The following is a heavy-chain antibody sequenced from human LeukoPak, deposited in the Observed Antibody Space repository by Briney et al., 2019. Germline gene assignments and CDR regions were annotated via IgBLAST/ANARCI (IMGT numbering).Heavy chain of an antibody. CDR3: AREYRDYYGSGNYFDY. CDR2: INSDGGST. V-gene: IGHV3-74*01. Sequence: GGSLRLSCTASGFTFSSYWMHWVRQAPGKGLVWVSRINSDGGSTSYADSVKGRFTISRDNAKNTLYLQMNSLRAEDTAVYYCAREYRDYYGSGNYFDYWGQGTLVTDSS. CDR1: GFTFSSYW. D-gene: IGHD3-10*01. J-gene: IGHJ4*02.